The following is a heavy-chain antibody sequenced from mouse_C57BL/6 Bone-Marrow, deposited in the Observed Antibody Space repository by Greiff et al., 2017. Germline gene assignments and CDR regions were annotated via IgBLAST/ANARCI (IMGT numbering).Heavy chain of an antibody. J-gene: IGHJ2*01. V-gene: IGHV8-8*01. D-gene: IGHD1-1*01. CDR2: IWWDDDK. Sequence: QVTLNVSGPGILQPSPTLSLTCSFSGFSLSTFGMGVGWIRQPSGKGLEWLAHIWWDDDKYYNPALKSRLPISKDTSKDQVFLKIANVDTADTATYYCARIEHYYGSSAYFDYWGQGTTLTVSS. CDR3: ARIEHYYGSSAYFDY. CDR1: GFSLSTFGMG.